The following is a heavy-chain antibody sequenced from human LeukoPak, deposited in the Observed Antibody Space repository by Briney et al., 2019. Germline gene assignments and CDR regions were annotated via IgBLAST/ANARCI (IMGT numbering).Heavy chain of an antibody. CDR2: IHHSGST. D-gene: IGHD3-9*01. Sequence: SETLSLTCAVYGESFSGYYWSWIRQPPGKGLEWIGEIHHSGSTNYNPSLKSRVTISIDTSKNQFSLKLSSVTAADTAVYYCARGSRPVYNLLTGKRYFDYWGQGTLLTVSS. CDR1: GESFSGYY. CDR3: ARGSRPVYNLLTGKRYFDY. V-gene: IGHV4-34*01. J-gene: IGHJ4*02.